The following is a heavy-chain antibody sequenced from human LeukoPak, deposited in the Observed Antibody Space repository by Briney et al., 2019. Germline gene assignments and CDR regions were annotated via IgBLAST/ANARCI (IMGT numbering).Heavy chain of an antibody. Sequence: ASVKVSCKASGYTFTTYAMHWVRQAPGQRLEWMGWINAGNGNTKYSQKFQARVTITRDTSASTAYMELSSLRSEDTAVYYCARNYYDSSGYQSYYFDYWGQGTLVTVSS. D-gene: IGHD3-22*01. CDR3: ARNYYDSSGYQSYYFDY. CDR2: INAGNGNT. J-gene: IGHJ4*02. CDR1: GYTFTTYA. V-gene: IGHV1-3*01.